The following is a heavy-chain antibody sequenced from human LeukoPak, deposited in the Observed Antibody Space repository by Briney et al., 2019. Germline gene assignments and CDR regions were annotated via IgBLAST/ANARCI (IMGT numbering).Heavy chain of an antibody. J-gene: IGHJ4*02. CDR2: ISSSGRTK. CDR3: ARDEEGGSYPLDY. Sequence: GGSLRLSCAASGFTFSNYWMNWVRQAPGKGLEWVSYISSSGRTKYYADSVKGRFTISRDNAKNSLYLQMNSLRAEDTALYYCARDEEGGSYPLDYWGQGTLVTVSS. V-gene: IGHV3-48*04. D-gene: IGHD1-26*01. CDR1: GFTFSNYW.